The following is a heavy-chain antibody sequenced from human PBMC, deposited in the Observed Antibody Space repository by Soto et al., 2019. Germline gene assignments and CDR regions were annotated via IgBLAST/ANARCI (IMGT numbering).Heavy chain of an antibody. J-gene: IGHJ6*02. CDR2: IWYDGSNK. V-gene: IGHV3-33*01. CDR3: ARDGQSLAPYALDV. D-gene: IGHD6-19*01. CDR1: GFTFSGHA. Sequence: QVQVVESGGGVVQPGRSLRLSCTASGFTFSGHAMHWVRQPPGKGLEWVAQIWYDGSNKYYADSVKGRFTISRDNSKNTLYVHMDSLRVEDTVVYYCARDGQSLAPYALDVWGQGTSVTLSS.